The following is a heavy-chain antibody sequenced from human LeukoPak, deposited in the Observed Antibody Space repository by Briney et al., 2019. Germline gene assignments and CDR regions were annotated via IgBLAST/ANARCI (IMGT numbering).Heavy chain of an antibody. J-gene: IGHJ5*02. CDR1: GFTFSSYS. CDR2: ISSSSSTI. D-gene: IGHD3-10*01. V-gene: IGHV3-48*04. Sequence: GGSLRLSCAASGFTFSSYSMNWVRQAPGKGLEWVSYISSSSSTIYYADSVKGRFTISRDDAKNSLYLQMNSLRAEDTAVYYCARDRLVVRGSIWFDPWGQGTLVTVSS. CDR3: ARDRLVVRGSIWFDP.